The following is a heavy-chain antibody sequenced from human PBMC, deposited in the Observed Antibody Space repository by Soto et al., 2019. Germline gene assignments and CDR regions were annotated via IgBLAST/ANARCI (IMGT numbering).Heavy chain of an antibody. CDR3: ARWGYVSGWYDYDY. D-gene: IGHD6-13*01. CDR2: IKQDGSEK. V-gene: IGHV3-7*01. CDR1: GVTIGGLW. J-gene: IGHJ4*02. Sequence: GRSLRLSSAASGVTIGGLWMSWVRQAPRTGLQWVANIKQDGSEKFYVDSVRGRFTISRDNAKSTLFLQMNSLIADDTAVFFCARWGYVSGWYDYDYWGRGTLVTVSS.